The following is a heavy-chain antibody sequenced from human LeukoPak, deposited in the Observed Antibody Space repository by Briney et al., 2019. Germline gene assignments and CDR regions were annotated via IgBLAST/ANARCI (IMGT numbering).Heavy chain of an antibody. V-gene: IGHV3-30*02. CDR2: IRYDGSNK. CDR1: GFTFSSYG. Sequence: GGSLRLSCAASGFTFSSYGMHWVRQAPGKGLEWVAFIRYDGSNKYYADSVKGRFTISRDNSKNTLYLQMNSLRAEDTAVYYCAKDHRPRLPYYYGMDVWGQGTTVTVS. J-gene: IGHJ6*02. CDR3: AKDHRPRLPYYYGMDV.